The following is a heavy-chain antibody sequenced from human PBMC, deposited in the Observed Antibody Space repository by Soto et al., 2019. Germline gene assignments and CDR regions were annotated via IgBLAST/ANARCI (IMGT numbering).Heavy chain of an antibody. CDR2: ISGRGGST. Sequence: EVQLLESGGGLVQPGGSLRLSCAASGFTFSSYAMSWVRQAPGKALEWVSAISGRGGSTYYSDSVKGRFTISRDNAKNTLYLQMNSLRAEDTAVYYCAKDIVVVPAAGFDYWGQGTLVTVSS. D-gene: IGHD2-2*01. J-gene: IGHJ4*02. CDR3: AKDIVVVPAAGFDY. CDR1: GFTFSSYA. V-gene: IGHV3-23*01.